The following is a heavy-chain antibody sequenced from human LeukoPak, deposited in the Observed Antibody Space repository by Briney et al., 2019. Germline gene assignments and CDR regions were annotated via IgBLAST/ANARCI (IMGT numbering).Heavy chain of an antibody. CDR1: GGSFSGYY. CDR2: INHSGTT. CDR3: ASSGSGSYYNFDY. Sequence: PSETLSLTCAVYGGSFSGYYWSWIRQPPGKGLEWIGEINHSGTTNYNPSLKSRVTISLATSKNQFPLKLSSVTAADTAVYYCASSGSGSYYNFDYWGQGTLVTVSS. V-gene: IGHV4-34*01. D-gene: IGHD3-10*01. J-gene: IGHJ4*02.